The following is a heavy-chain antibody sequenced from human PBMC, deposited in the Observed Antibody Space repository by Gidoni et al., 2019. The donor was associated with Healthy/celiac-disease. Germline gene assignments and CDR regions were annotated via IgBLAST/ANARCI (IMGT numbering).Heavy chain of an antibody. CDR1: GGSISSGSYY. CDR3: ASGYYYESSGYAIDWYFDL. CDR2: IYTSGST. V-gene: IGHV4-61*02. D-gene: IGHD3-22*01. Sequence: QVQLQESGPGLVKPSQTLSLTCTVSGGSISSGSYYWSWIRQPAGKGLEWIGRIYTSGSTNYNPSLKSRVTISVDTSKNQFSLKLSSVTAADTAVYYCASGYYYESSGYAIDWYFDLWGRGTLVTVSS. J-gene: IGHJ2*01.